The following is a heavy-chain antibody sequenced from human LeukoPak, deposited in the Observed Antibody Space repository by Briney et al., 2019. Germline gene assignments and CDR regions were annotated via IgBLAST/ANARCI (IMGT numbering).Heavy chain of an antibody. V-gene: IGHV3-15*01. D-gene: IGHD1-26*01. J-gene: IGHJ3*02. CDR2: IQSNTHGGTT. CDR3: ATVRGTYYSVAFDI. Sequence: GGSLRLSCAASGFTFTDAWMSWVRQAPGKGLEWVGRIQSNTHGGTTDYAAPVKGRFTISRDDSKNTLYLQMSSLKTEDTAVYYCATVRGTYYSVAFDIWGQGTMVTVSS. CDR1: GFTFTDAW.